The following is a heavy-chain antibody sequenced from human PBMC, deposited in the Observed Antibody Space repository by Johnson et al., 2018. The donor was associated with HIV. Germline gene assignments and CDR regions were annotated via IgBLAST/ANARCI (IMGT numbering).Heavy chain of an antibody. V-gene: IGHV3-13*01. CDR2: IGTIGDT. J-gene: IGHJ3*02. Sequence: MLLVESGGGVVQPGGSLRLSCAASGFTFSDHDMHWVRQTEGIGLEWVSAIGTIGDTHYHGSVKGRFTISRENATNFLYLQMNSLAAGDTAVYYCARGRPGGPNLLDAAGNDGFDIWGQWTMVTVSS. CDR3: ARGRPGGPNLLDAAGNDGFDI. CDR1: GFTFSDHD. D-gene: IGHD6-13*01.